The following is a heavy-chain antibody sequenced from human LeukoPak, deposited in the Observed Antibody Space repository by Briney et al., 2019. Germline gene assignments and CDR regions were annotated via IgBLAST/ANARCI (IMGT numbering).Heavy chain of an antibody. Sequence: SETLSLTCAVYGGSFSGYYWSWIRQPPGKGLEWIGEINHSGCTNYNPSLKSRVTISVDTSKNQFSLKLSSVTAADTAVYYCARSIYAPRAFDIWGQGTMVTVSS. V-gene: IGHV4-34*01. CDR3: ARSIYAPRAFDI. J-gene: IGHJ3*02. D-gene: IGHD2/OR15-2a*01. CDR2: INHSGCT. CDR1: GGSFSGYY.